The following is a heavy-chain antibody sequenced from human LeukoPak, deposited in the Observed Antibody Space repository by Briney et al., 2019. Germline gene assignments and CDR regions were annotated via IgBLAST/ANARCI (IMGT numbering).Heavy chain of an antibody. V-gene: IGHV4-34*01. CDR1: GFTFSSYA. CDR3: ARLLIRGVRGGIDY. J-gene: IGHJ4*02. D-gene: IGHD3-10*01. CDR2: INHSGST. Sequence: GSLRLSCAASGFTFSSYAMSWIRQPPGKGLEWIGEINHSGSTNYNPSLKSRVTISVDTSKNQFSLKLSSVTAADTAVYYCARLLIRGVRGGIDYWGQGTLVTVSS.